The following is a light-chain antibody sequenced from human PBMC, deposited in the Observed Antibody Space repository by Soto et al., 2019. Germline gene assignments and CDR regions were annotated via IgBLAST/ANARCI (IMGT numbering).Light chain of an antibody. CDR2: EGS. V-gene: IGLV2-14*02. J-gene: IGLJ1*01. CDR3: SSFAGSYIHV. CDR1: SSDVGSYNL. Sequence: QSVLTQPASVSGSPGQSITISCTGTSSDVGSYNLVSWYQQHPGKAPKLMIYEGSKRPSGVSNRFSGPKSGNTASLTISGLQAEDEADYFCSSFAGSYIHVFGSGT.